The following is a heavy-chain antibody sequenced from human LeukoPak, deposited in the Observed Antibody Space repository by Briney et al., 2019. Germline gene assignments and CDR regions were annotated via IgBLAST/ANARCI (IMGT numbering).Heavy chain of an antibody. CDR3: AKAPRSGMIVVVLYYFDY. Sequence: GGSLRLSCAASGFTFSSYAMSWVRQAPGKGLEWVSAISGSGGSTYYADSVKGRFTISRDNSKNTLYLQMNSLRAEDTAVYYCAKAPRSGMIVVVLYYFDYWGQGTLVTVSS. CDR2: ISGSGGST. D-gene: IGHD3-22*01. V-gene: IGHV3-23*01. J-gene: IGHJ4*02. CDR1: GFTFSSYA.